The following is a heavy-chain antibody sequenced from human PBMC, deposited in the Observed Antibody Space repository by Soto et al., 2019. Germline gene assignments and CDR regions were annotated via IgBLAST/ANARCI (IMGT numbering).Heavy chain of an antibody. Sequence: GSLRLSCAVSGFTFANHWMHWVRQAPGKGLEWVSRMNSDGSTTDYADSVKGRFTVSRDNAKNTLYLQMNSLRAEDTAVYYCATAEVDYWGPGTLVTVSS. CDR1: GFTFANHW. CDR2: MNSDGSTT. J-gene: IGHJ4*02. V-gene: IGHV3-74*01. CDR3: ATAEVDY.